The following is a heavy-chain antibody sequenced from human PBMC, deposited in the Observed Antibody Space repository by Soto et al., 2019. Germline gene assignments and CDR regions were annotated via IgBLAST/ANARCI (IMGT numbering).Heavy chain of an antibody. V-gene: IGHV1-18*01. CDR1: GYGFTSCG. D-gene: IGHD6-19*01. CDR3: ARDITVSRPTFGY. CDR2: ISAYNGNT. J-gene: IGHJ4*02. Sequence: ASVKASWKASGYGFTSCGMSWVRQAPGQGLEWMGWISAYNGNTNYAQQLQGRVTMTTDTSTSTAYMELRSLRSDDTAVYYCARDITVSRPTFGYRGQGTLVTVSS.